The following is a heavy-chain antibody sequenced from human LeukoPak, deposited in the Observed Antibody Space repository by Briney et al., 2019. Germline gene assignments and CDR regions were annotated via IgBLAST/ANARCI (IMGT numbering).Heavy chain of an antibody. Sequence: GGSLRLSCAASGFTFSSYGMHWVRQAPGKGLEWVAVIWYDGSNKYYADSVKGRFTISRDNSKNTLYLQMNSLRAEDTAVYYCARDQFEVVPAAADYYYYGMDVWGQGTTVTVSS. D-gene: IGHD2-2*01. V-gene: IGHV3-33*01. CDR1: GFTFSSYG. CDR3: ARDQFEVVPAAADYYYYGMDV. J-gene: IGHJ6*02. CDR2: IWYDGSNK.